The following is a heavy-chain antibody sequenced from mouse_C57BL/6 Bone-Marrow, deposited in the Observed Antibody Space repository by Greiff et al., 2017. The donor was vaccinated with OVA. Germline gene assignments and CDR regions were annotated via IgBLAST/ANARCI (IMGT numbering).Heavy chain of an antibody. D-gene: IGHD2-3*01. CDR2: IDPETGGT. J-gene: IGHJ1*03. CDR1: GYTFTDYE. Sequence: VQLQQSGAELVRPGASVTLSCKASGYTFTDYEMHWVKQTPVHGLEWIGAIDPETGGTAYNQKFKGKAILTADKSSSTAYMELRSLTSEDSAVYYCTRGGYYPYWYFDVWGTGTTVTVSS. V-gene: IGHV1-15*01. CDR3: TRGGYYPYWYFDV.